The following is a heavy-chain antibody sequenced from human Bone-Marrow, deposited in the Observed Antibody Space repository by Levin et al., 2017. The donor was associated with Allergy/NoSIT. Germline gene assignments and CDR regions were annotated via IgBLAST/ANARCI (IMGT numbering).Heavy chain of an antibody. V-gene: IGHV4-30-4*01. CDR1: GGSINSGDHY. CDR2: IHDSGTT. J-gene: IGHJ4*02. Sequence: SETLSLTCTVSGGSINSGDHYWSWIRQSPRKGLEWIGYIHDSGTTYSNPALKSRLTISVDTSKNQFSLNLNSMTAADTAVYYCARTGYSQGSGAYGEFFDFWGQGTLVTVSS. CDR3: ARTGYSQGSGAYGEFFDF. D-gene: IGHD2-15*01.